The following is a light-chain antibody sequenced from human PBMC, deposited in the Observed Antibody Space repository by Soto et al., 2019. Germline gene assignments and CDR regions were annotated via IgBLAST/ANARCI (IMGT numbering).Light chain of an antibody. CDR3: QQYLIPPYT. J-gene: IGKJ2*01. CDR1: QRVLYSANNKNY. V-gene: IGKV4-1*01. CDR2: WAS. Sequence: DIVLTQSPDSLAVSLGERATATCTSSQRVLYSANNKNYLAWYQQKPGQPPKLLIYWASTRESGVPDRFSGSGSGTDFTLTISSLQAEDVALYHCQQYLIPPYTFRQGTKLEIK.